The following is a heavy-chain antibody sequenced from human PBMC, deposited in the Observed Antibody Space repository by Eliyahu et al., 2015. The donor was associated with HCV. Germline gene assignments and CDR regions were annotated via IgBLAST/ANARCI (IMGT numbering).Heavy chain of an antibody. D-gene: IGHD6-13*01. CDR3: ANTFVMYSSSWKFWYFDL. J-gene: IGHJ2*01. CDR2: FSGSGGGT. CDR1: GFTFSSYA. V-gene: IGHV3-23*01. Sequence: EVQLLESGGDLVQPGGSLRLSCAASGFTFSSYAMSWVRQAPGKGLEWVSTFSGSGGGTAYADSVKGRFTISRDNSNNTLYLHMNSLRAEDTAVYYCANTFVMYSSSWKFWYFDLWGRGTLVTVSS.